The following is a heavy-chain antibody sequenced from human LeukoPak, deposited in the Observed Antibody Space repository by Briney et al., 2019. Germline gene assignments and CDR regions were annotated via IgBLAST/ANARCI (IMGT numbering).Heavy chain of an antibody. V-gene: IGHV4-59*01. Sequence: PSETLSLTCTVSGGSISTYYWSWIRQPPGKGLEWIGYIYYSGSTNYNPSLKSRVTISVDTSKNQFSLKLNSVTAADMAVYYCARAAQDTAMAADYWGQGTLVTVSS. CDR3: ARAAQDTAMAADY. CDR1: GGSISTYY. CDR2: IYYSGST. D-gene: IGHD5-18*01. J-gene: IGHJ4*02.